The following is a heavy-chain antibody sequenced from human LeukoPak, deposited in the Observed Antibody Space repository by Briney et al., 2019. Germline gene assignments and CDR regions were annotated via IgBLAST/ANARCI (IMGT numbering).Heavy chain of an antibody. CDR1: GGSISSYF. Sequence: SETLSLTCTVSGGSISSYFWSWIRQPPGKGLEWIGYIYSSGNTNYNPSLKSRVTISVDRSKNQFSLKLSSVTTADTTVYYCARAGSGYSYDNWGQGTLVTVSS. D-gene: IGHD5-18*01. J-gene: IGHJ4*02. CDR3: ARAGSGYSYDN. CDR2: IYSSGNT. V-gene: IGHV4-59*01.